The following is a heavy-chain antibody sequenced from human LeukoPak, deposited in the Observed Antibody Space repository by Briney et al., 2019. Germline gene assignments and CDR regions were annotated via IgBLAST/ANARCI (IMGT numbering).Heavy chain of an antibody. CDR1: GYTFSSYW. D-gene: IGHD2-8*01. Sequence: GESLKISRKGSGYTFSSYWIGWVRQMPGKGLEWMGIIYPDDSDTRYSPSFQGQVTISADMSISTAYLQWSSLKASDTAMYYCARLAYCSNDVCYSNYYYSMDVWGKGTTVTVSS. CDR2: IYPDDSDT. CDR3: ARLAYCSNDVCYSNYYYSMDV. V-gene: IGHV5-51*01. J-gene: IGHJ6*03.